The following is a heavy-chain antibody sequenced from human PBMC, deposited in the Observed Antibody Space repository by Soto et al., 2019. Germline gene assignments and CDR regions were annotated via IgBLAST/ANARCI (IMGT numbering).Heavy chain of an antibody. J-gene: IGHJ4*02. Sequence: GGSLRLSCAASGFTFSSYAMHWVRQAPGKGLEWVAVISYDGSSKYYADSVKGRFTISRDNSKNTLYLQMNSLRAEDTAVYYCARGNQWLVRVSYFDYWGQGTLVTVSS. V-gene: IGHV3-30-3*01. CDR2: ISYDGSSK. CDR1: GFTFSSYA. D-gene: IGHD6-19*01. CDR3: ARGNQWLVRVSYFDY.